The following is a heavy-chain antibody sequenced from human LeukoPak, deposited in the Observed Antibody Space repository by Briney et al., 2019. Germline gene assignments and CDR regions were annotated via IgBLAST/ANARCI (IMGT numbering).Heavy chain of an antibody. CDR2: INHSGST. D-gene: IGHD2-15*01. J-gene: IGHJ3*02. V-gene: IGHV4-34*01. CDR3: ARRLGYCSGDSCYYWAFDI. Sequence: SETLSLTRAVYGGSFSGYYWSWIRQPPGKGLEWIGEINHSGSTNYNPSLKSRVTISVDTSKNQFSLKLSSVTAADTAVYYCARRLGYCSGDSCYYWAFDIWGQGTMVTVSS. CDR1: GGSFSGYY.